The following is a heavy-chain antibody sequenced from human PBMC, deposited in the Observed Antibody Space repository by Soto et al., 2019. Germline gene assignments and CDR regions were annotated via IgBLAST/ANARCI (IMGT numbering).Heavy chain of an antibody. CDR2: INPGRNT. V-gene: IGHV4-34*01. J-gene: IGHJ5*02. CDR1: GESLSGYY. CDR3: ARSHYGGWAAWFDP. Sequence: QVQLQQWGAGLLKPSETLSLTCGVHGESLSGYYWTWIRQPPGRGLEWIGEINPGRNTNYNPSLKSPVTMSTHPARNHLSPNPTPVTAAGPAIYYCARSHYGGWAAWFDPWGQGTLVTISS. D-gene: IGHD3-10*01.